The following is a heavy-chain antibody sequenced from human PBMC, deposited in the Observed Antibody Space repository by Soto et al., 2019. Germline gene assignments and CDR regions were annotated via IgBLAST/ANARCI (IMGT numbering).Heavy chain of an antibody. CDR3: ARAGFSYGHLLF. D-gene: IGHD3-10*01. V-gene: IGHV4-30-4*01. CDR2: VFYSGAT. Sequence: QVQLKESGPGLVKPSETLSLTCNVSGGPIKTGDYYWNWIRKPPGKGLEWMGYVFYSGATNYSPSLKSRAAISMDTSKNQFSLSLTSVTAADTAVYYCARAGFSYGHLLFWGQGIRVTVST. CDR1: GGPIKTGDYY. J-gene: IGHJ4*02.